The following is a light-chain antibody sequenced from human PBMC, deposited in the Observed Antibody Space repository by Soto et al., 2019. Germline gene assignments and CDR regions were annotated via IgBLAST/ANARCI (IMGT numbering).Light chain of an antibody. J-gene: IGLJ1*01. CDR1: SSDVGGYNY. Sequence: QSALTQPPSASGSPGQSVTISCTGTSSDVGGYNYVSWYQQHPGKAPKLMIYEVSERPSGVPDRFSGSKSSNTASLTVSGLQAEDEADYYCSSYTSSSTLLYVFGTGTKVTVL. V-gene: IGLV2-8*01. CDR2: EVS. CDR3: SSYTSSSTLLYV.